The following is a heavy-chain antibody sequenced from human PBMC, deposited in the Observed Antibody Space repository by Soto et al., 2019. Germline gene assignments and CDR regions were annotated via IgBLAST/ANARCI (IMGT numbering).Heavy chain of an antibody. CDR1: GGSISSSSYY. Sequence: SETLSLICTVSGGSISSSSYYWGWIRQPPGKGLEWIGYIYYSGSTYYNPSLKSRVTISVDTAKNQFSLKLSSVTAADTAVYYCARDLNDFWSGILYYWGQGTLVTVSS. CDR3: ARDLNDFWSGILYY. D-gene: IGHD3-3*01. CDR2: IYYSGST. V-gene: IGHV4-31*03. J-gene: IGHJ4*02.